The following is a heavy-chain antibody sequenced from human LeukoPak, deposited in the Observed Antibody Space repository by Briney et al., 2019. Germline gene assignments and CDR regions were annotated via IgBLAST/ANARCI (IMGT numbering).Heavy chain of an antibody. CDR2: IYWDDYK. CDR3: AHTYSGNYWH. D-gene: IGHD1-26*01. Sequence: SGPTLVNPTQTLTLTCTFSGFSLNTRDVGVGWIRQPPREALEWLALIYWDDYKHYSPSLKSRVSITKDTSKNQVVLTMTNMDPVDTATYYCAHTYSGNYWHWSQGALVTVSS. J-gene: IGHJ4*02. CDR1: GFSLNTRDVG. V-gene: IGHV2-5*02.